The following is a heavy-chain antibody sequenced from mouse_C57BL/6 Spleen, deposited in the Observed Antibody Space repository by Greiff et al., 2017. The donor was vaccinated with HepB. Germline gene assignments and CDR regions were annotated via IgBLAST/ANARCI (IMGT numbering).Heavy chain of an antibody. CDR2: INPSNGGT. CDR3: ARGGFYYPNAMDY. V-gene: IGHV1-53*01. D-gene: IGHD1-1*01. J-gene: IGHJ4*01. Sequence: QVQLQQSGTELVKPGASVKLSCKASGYTFTSYWMHWVKQRPGQGLEWIGNINPSNGGTNYNEKFKSKATLTVDKSSSTAYMQLSSLTSEDSAVYYCARGGFYYPNAMDYWGQGTSVTVSS. CDR1: GYTFTSYW.